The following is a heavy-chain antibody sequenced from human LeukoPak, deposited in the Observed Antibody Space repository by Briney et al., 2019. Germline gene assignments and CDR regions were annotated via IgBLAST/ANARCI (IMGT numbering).Heavy chain of an antibody. CDR3: ATDWSSGYYLEKYFQH. V-gene: IGHV1-24*01. CDR1: GYTLTELS. CDR2: LDTEDGET. D-gene: IGHD3-22*01. J-gene: IGHJ1*01. Sequence: ASVKVSCKVSGYTLTELSMHMVRQATGKGLEWMGGLDTEDGETIYAQKFQGRVTMTEDTSTDTAYMELSSLRSEDTAVYYCATDWSSGYYLEKYFQHWGQGTLVTVSS.